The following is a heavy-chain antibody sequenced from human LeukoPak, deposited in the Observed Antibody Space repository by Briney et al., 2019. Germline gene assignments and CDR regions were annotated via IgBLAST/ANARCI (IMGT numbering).Heavy chain of an antibody. V-gene: IGHV3-48*03. CDR1: GFTFCSYE. J-gene: IGHJ6*04. Sequence: GGSLRLSCAASGFTFCSYEMNWVRHAPGKGLEWVSYFSSSGSTIYYADSVKGRFTISRDNAKNSMYLQMNSLRAEDTAVYYCAELGITMIGGVWGKGTTVTISS. D-gene: IGHD3-10*02. CDR2: FSSSGSTI. CDR3: AELGITMIGGV.